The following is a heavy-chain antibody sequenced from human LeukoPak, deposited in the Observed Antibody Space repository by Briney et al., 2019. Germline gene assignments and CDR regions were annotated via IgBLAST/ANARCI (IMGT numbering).Heavy chain of an antibody. CDR1: GGSFSGYY. CDR3: ATYYYDSSGPRDY. CDR2: INHSGST. Sequence: SETLSLTCAVYGGSFSGYYWSWIRQPPGKGLEWIGEINHSGSTNYNPSLKSRVTISVDTSKNQFSLKLSSVTAADTAVYYCATYYYDSSGPRDYWGKGTLVTVSS. D-gene: IGHD3-22*01. V-gene: IGHV4-34*01. J-gene: IGHJ4*02.